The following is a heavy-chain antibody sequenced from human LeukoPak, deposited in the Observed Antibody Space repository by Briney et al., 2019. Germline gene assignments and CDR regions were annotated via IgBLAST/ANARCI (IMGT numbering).Heavy chain of an antibody. J-gene: IGHJ4*02. CDR2: INWNGGST. CDR3: ARDKTTVTTGGVFDY. CDR1: GFTLDDYG. D-gene: IGHD4-17*01. V-gene: IGHV3-20*04. Sequence: PGGSLRLSCAPSGFTLDDYGMSWVRQAPGKGLEWVSGINWNGGSTGYADSVKGRFTISRDNAKNSLYLQMNSLRAEDTALYYCARDKTTVTTGGVFDYWGQGTLVTVSS.